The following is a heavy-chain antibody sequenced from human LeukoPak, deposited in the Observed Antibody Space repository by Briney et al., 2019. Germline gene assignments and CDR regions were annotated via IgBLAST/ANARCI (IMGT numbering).Heavy chain of an antibody. Sequence: PSETLSLTCTVSGGSVSSYYWSWIRQPAGKGLVWIGRIYTSGNTNYSPSLKSRVTMSVDTSKNQFSLKLSSVTAADTAVYYCARGVFGVGPLGWFDPWGQGTLVTVSS. CDR1: GGSVSSYY. J-gene: IGHJ5*02. CDR2: IYTSGNT. D-gene: IGHD3-3*01. CDR3: ARGVFGVGPLGWFDP. V-gene: IGHV4-4*07.